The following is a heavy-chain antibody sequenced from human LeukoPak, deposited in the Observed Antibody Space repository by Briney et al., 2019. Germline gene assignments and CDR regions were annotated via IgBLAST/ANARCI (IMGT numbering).Heavy chain of an antibody. D-gene: IGHD1-26*01. CDR1: GFTFSDYY. V-gene: IGHV3-11*04. J-gene: IGHJ6*03. Sequence: GGSLRLSCAASGFTFSDYYMSWIREAPGKGLEWVLYISSSGSTIYYADSVKGRFTISRDNAKNSLYLQMNSLRAEDTAVYYCARDARIRELLRYYYYYMDVWGKGTTVTVSS. CDR3: ARDARIRELLRYYYYYMDV. CDR2: ISSSGSTI.